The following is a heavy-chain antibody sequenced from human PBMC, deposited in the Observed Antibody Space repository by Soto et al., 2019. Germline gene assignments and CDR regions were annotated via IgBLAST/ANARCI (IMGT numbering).Heavy chain of an antibody. D-gene: IGHD5-12*01. CDR2: TYYRSKWYN. CDR1: GDSVSSNSAA. J-gene: IGHJ4*02. Sequence: SQTLSLTCAISGDSVSSNSAAWNWIRQSPSRGLEWLGRTYYRSKWYNDYAVSVKSRITINPDTSKNQFSLQLNSVTPEDTAVYYCAREGAVLDGYNSVFFDYWGQGTLVTVSS. CDR3: AREGAVLDGYNSVFFDY. V-gene: IGHV6-1*01.